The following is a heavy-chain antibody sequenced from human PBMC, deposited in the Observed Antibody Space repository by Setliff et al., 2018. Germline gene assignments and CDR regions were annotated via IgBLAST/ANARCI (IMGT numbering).Heavy chain of an antibody. CDR1: GDSFSGYF. J-gene: IGHJ5*02. D-gene: IGHD6-13*01. V-gene: IGHV4-34*01. CDR2: IDQSGST. CDR3: AGGAFGSRWYVRPWFDP. Sequence: PSETLSLTCAVYGDSFSGYFWTWIRQPPGKGLEWIGDIDQSGSTNYNPSLKSRLTISVDTSKNQFSLSLSSVTAADTAVYYCAGGAFGSRWYVRPWFDPWGQGTLVTVSS.